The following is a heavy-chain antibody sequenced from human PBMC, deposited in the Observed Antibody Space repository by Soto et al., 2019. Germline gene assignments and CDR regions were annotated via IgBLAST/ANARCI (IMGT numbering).Heavy chain of an antibody. V-gene: IGHV4-39*07. D-gene: IGHD3-3*01. CDR2: IYYSGST. Sequence: SETLCLTWTVAGGYSSSSSYYWGWIHQPPGKGLEWIGSIYYSGSTSYNPSLKSRVTISVDTSTSTAYMELSSLRSEDTAVYYFASVGGFNYDFWSVFDYWGQGTLVTVSS. J-gene: IGHJ4*02. CDR3: ASVGGFNYDFWSVFDY. CDR1: GGYSSSSSYY.